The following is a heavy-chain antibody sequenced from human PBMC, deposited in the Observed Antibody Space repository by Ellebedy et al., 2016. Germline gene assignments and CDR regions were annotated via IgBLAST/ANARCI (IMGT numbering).Heavy chain of an antibody. D-gene: IGHD2-2*01. J-gene: IGHJ4*02. V-gene: IGHV3-7*01. CDR2: IKSDGSEK. CDR1: GFTFSNFW. Sequence: GESLKISXAASGFTFSNFWMSWVRQAPGKGLEWVANIKSDGSEKYYLDSVRGRFTISRDNAKNSLDLQMNNLRDGDTAMYYCARSTILGEPVAIGLCDYWGQGSLVAVSS. CDR3: ARSTILGEPVAIGLCDY.